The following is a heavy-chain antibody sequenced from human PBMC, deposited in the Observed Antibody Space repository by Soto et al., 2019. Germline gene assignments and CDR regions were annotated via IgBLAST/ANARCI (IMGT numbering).Heavy chain of an antibody. CDR1: SFTFSNAW. CDR2: IKSKPDGGTT. Sequence: PGGSLRLSCAASSFTFSNAWMNWVRQAPGKGLEWVGRIKSKPDGGTTDYAAPVKGRFTISRDDSTNTLYLQMNRLKTEDTAVYYFATPIAYSGYDLGYYYSGMDVWGQGTTVTVSS. J-gene: IGHJ6*02. D-gene: IGHD5-12*01. V-gene: IGHV3-15*07. CDR3: ATPIAYSGYDLGYYYSGMDV.